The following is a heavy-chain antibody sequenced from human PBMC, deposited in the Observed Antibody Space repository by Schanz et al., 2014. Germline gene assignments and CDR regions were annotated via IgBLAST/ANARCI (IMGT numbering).Heavy chain of an antibody. CDR3: ARGRSLGWCDY. D-gene: IGHD2-21*01. CDR1: GFIFNDYY. CDR2: ISRDGTTS. J-gene: IGHJ4*02. Sequence: PGGSLRLSCAASGFIFNDYYMNWIRQAPGKGLEWLSYISRDGTTSYYADSVKGRFTISRDNAKNSLYLEMTSLRGEDTAVYYCARGRSLGWCDYWGQGTLVTVSS. V-gene: IGHV3-11*01.